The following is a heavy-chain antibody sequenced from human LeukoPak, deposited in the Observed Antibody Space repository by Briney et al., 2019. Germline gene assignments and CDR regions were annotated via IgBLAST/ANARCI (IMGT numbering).Heavy chain of an antibody. CDR1: GGTFSSYW. J-gene: IGHJ4*02. D-gene: IGHD4-17*01. CDR2: IKQDGSEK. V-gene: IGHV3-7*01. Sequence: SCKASGGTFSSYWMSWVRQAPGKGLEWVANIKQDGSEKYYVDSVKGRFTISRDNAKNSLYLQMNSLRAEDTAVYYCARDLGSYGDYVDYWGQGALVTVSS. CDR3: ARDLGSYGDYVDY.